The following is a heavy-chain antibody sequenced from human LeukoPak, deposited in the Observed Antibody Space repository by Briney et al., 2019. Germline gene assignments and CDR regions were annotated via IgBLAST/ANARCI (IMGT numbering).Heavy chain of an antibody. CDR1: GFTFSNAW. D-gene: IGHD3-10*01. Sequence: PGGSLRLSCAASGFTFSNAWMSWVRQAPGKGLEWVSSISSSSSYIYYADSVKGRFTISRDNAKNSLYLQMNSLRAEDTAVYYCARDMDRWKAAYWGQGTLVTVSS. CDR2: ISSSSSYI. V-gene: IGHV3-21*01. J-gene: IGHJ4*02. CDR3: ARDMDRWKAAY.